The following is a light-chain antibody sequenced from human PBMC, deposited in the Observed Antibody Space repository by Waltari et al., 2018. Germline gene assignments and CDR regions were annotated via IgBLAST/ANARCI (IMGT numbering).Light chain of an antibody. V-gene: IGLV4-69*01. J-gene: IGLJ2*01. CDR3: QTWGTGLGV. CDR2: LNSDGSH. Sequence: QLVLTQSPSASASLGASVKLTCTLSSGHRRYAIAWHLQQPEKGPRYLMKLNSDGSHSKGDGIPDRFSGSSSGAERYLTISSLQSEDEADYYCQTWGTGLGVFGGGTKLTVL. CDR1: SGHRRYA.